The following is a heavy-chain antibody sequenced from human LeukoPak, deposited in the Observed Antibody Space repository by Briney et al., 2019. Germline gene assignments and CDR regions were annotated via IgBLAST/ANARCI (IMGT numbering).Heavy chain of an antibody. D-gene: IGHD4-17*01. CDR2: IYDDNT. CDR1: GFTVSAYA. J-gene: IGHJ4*02. Sequence: PGGSLRLSCAASGFTVSAYAMAWVRQAPGKGLEWVSTIYDDNTYYADSVKGRFAISTDNSKNTLYLQMNSLRAEDTAMYYCARGEFGDLRYDCWGQGSLVTVSS. V-gene: IGHV3-23*01. CDR3: ARGEFGDLRYDC.